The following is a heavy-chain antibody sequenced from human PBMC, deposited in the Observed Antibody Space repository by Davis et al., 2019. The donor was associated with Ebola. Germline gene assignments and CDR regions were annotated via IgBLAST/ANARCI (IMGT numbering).Heavy chain of an antibody. J-gene: IGHJ4*02. CDR3: ARDDAIVVAGTIDY. Sequence: HTGGSLRLSCAASGFTFSSYWMHWVRQGPGKGLVWVSRINSDGSSTNYADSVKGRFTISRDNAKNTLYLQMNSLRAEDTAVYYCARDDAIVVAGTIDYWGQGTLVTVSS. CDR2: INSDGSST. CDR1: GFTFSSYW. D-gene: IGHD6-19*01. V-gene: IGHV3-74*01.